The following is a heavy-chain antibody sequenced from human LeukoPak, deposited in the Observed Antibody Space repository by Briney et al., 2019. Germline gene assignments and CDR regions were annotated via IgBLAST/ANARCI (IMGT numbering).Heavy chain of an antibody. CDR2: IKQDGSEK. J-gene: IGHJ4*02. V-gene: IGHV3-7*04. D-gene: IGHD5-24*01. Sequence: GGSLRLSCAASGFTFSSYWMNWVRQAPGKGLEWVANIKQDGSEKHYVDSVKGRFTISRDNAKNSLYLQMNSLRAEDTAIYYCTRVGYIDEGIDYWGQGTLVTVSS. CDR3: TRVGYIDEGIDY. CDR1: GFTFSSYW.